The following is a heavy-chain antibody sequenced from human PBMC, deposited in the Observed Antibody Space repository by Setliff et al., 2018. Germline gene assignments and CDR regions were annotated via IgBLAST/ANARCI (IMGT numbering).Heavy chain of an antibody. D-gene: IGHD3-22*01. J-gene: IGHJ4*02. CDR2: IIPIFGTA. CDR1: GGTFSSYA. CDR3: ATWYYYDSSGYYLYY. V-gene: IGHV1-69*05. Sequence: GASVKVSCKASGGTFSSYAISWVRQAPGQGLEWMGGIIPIFGTANYAQKFQGRVTITTDESTSTAYMELSSLRSEGTAVYYCATWYYYDSSGYYLYYWGQGTLVTVSS.